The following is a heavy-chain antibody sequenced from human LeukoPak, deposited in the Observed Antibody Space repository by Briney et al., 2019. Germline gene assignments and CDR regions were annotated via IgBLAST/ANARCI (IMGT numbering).Heavy chain of an antibody. V-gene: IGHV4-4*09. Sequence: SETLSLTCTVSGGSISSYYWSWIRQPPGKGLEWIGYIYSSGSTNYNPSLESRVTISVDTSKNQFSLKLSSVTAADTAVYYCARDRVDGGYFDYWGQGTLVTVSS. CDR3: ARDRVDGGYFDY. J-gene: IGHJ4*02. CDR1: GGSISSYY. D-gene: IGHD5-12*01. CDR2: IYSSGST.